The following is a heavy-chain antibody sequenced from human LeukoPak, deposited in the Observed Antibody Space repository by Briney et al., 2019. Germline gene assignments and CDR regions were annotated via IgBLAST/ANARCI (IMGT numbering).Heavy chain of an antibody. Sequence: PGGSLRLSCAASGFTFSNFAMNWVRQAPGKGLEWVSTINPRGGDTSYADSVLGRFTISRDNSKNTLYLQMNSLRAEDTAVYYCARDNTMIVVVITGMDAFDIWGQGTMVTVSS. V-gene: IGHV3-23*01. CDR3: ARDNTMIVVVITGMDAFDI. D-gene: IGHD3-22*01. CDR1: GFTFSNFA. J-gene: IGHJ3*02. CDR2: INPRGGDT.